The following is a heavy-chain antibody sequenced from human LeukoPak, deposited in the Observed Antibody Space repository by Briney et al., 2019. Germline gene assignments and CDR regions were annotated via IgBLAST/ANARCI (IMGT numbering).Heavy chain of an antibody. CDR3: AKSGLPNAYYYYMDV. V-gene: IGHV1-46*01. J-gene: IGHJ6*03. Sequence: ASVKVSCKAPGYTFTSYYMHWVRQAPGQGLEWMGIINPSGGSTSYAQKFQGRVTMTRDTSTSTVYMELSSLRSEDTAVYYCAKSGLPNAYYYYMDVWGKGTTVTVSS. D-gene: IGHD5-12*01. CDR2: INPSGGST. CDR1: GYTFTSYY.